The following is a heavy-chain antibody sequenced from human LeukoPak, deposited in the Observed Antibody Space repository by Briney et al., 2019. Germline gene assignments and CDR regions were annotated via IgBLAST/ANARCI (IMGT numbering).Heavy chain of an antibody. J-gene: IGHJ5*02. Sequence: SGGSLRLCCAASGFTVRSNYMTWVRQAPGKGLEWVSVMYSGDSTYYDDSVKGRFTISRDNSKNTLDLQMNSLRDEDTGVYYCARADGYSSWFVHWGQGTLVTVSS. CDR3: ARADGYSSWFVH. CDR2: MYSGDST. D-gene: IGHD5-18*01. V-gene: IGHV3-53*01. CDR1: GFTVRSNY.